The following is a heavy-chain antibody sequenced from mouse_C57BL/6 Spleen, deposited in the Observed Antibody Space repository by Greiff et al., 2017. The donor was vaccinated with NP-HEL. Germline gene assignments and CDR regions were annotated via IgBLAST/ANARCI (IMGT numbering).Heavy chain of an antibody. J-gene: IGHJ1*03. CDR3: ARESYYYGSSFWYFDV. CDR1: GYTFTSYW. D-gene: IGHD1-1*01. V-gene: IGHV1-55*01. CDR2: IYPGSGST. Sequence: VQLQQSGAELVKPGASVKMSCKASGYTFTSYWITWVKQRPGQGLEWIGDIYPGSGSTNYNEKSKSKATLTVDTSSSTAYMQLSSLTSEDSAVYYCARESYYYGSSFWYFDVWGTGTTVTVSS.